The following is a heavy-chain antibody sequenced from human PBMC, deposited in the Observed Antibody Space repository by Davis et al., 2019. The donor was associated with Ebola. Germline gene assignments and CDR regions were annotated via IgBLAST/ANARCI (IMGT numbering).Heavy chain of an antibody. J-gene: IGHJ4*02. CDR1: GGSFSGYY. V-gene: IGHV4-34*01. CDR3: ARDRCSSISCYYDY. D-gene: IGHD2-2*01. Sequence: SETLSLTCAVYGGSFSGYYWSWIRQPPGKGLEWIGEINHSGSTNYNPSLNSRVTISVYTSKNQFSLKLSSVTAADTAVYYCARDRCSSISCYYDYWGQGTLVTVSS. CDR2: INHSGST.